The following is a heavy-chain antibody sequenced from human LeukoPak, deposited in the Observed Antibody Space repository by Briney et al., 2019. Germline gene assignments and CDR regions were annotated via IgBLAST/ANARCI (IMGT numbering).Heavy chain of an antibody. CDR2: IYYSGST. CDR3: ARHGTSGTNLNWFDP. V-gene: IGHV4-59*08. D-gene: IGHD1-1*01. J-gene: IGHJ5*02. Sequence: PSETLSLTCTASGGSISSYYWSWIRQPPGKGLEWIGHIYYSGSTHYNPSLKSRVTLSVDTSKNQFSLKLSSVTAADTAVYYCARHGTSGTNLNWFDPWGQGTLVTVSS. CDR1: GGSISSYY.